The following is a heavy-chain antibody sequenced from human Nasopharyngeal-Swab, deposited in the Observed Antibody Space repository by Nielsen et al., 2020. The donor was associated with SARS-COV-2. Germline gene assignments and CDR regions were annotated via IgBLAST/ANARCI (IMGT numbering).Heavy chain of an antibody. CDR2: IGASGTGT. D-gene: IGHD1-26*01. CDR3: AKELGATGSRAHDAFDI. CDR1: GFTFDTFA. V-gene: IGHV3-23*01. Sequence: LSLTCAAAGFTFDTFAMSWVRQAPGKGLEWVSVIGASGTGTYYAGSVNGRFAISRDNSQNTLYLQMNSLRADDTAVYYCAKELGATGSRAHDAFDIWGQGTMVTVSS. J-gene: IGHJ3*02.